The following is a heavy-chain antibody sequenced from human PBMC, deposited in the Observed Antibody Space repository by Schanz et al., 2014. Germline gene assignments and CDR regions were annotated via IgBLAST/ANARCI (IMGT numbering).Heavy chain of an antibody. J-gene: IGHJ6*02. D-gene: IGHD6-6*01. CDR2: IYSGGST. CDR3: ARGYSSSMDV. V-gene: IGHV3-66*01. CDR1: GFIFNDYY. Sequence: VQLVESGGGVVQPGNSLRLSCAASGFIFNDYYMNWIRQAPGKGLEWVSVIYSGGSTYYADSVKGRFTISRDNSKNTLYLQMNSLRAEDTAVYYCARGYSSSMDVWGQGTTVTVSS.